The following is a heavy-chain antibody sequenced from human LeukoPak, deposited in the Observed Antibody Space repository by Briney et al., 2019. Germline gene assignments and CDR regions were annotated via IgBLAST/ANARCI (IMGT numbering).Heavy chain of an antibody. CDR1: GFTVSSNY. J-gene: IGHJ6*03. CDR2: IYSGGST. V-gene: IGHV3-66*01. D-gene: IGHD3-3*01. CDR3: ARDYDFWSGSRYMDV. Sequence: PGGSLRLSCAASGFTVSSNYMSWVRQAPGKVVEWVSVIYSGGSTYYADSMKGRFTISRDNSENTLYLQMNSLRAEDTAVYYCARDYDFWSGSRYMDVWGKGTTVTVSS.